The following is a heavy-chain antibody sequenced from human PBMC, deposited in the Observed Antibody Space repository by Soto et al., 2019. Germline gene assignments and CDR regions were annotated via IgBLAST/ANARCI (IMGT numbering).Heavy chain of an antibody. J-gene: IGHJ5*02. CDR1: GGSISSGGYY. V-gene: IGHV4-31*03. Sequence: QVQLQESGPGRVKPSQTLSLTCTVSGGSISSGGYYWSWIRQHPGKGLEWIGYIYYSGSTYYNPSLKSRVTISVDTSKNQFSLKLSSVTAADTAVYYCARDALTRRLVGENWFDPWGQGTLVTVSS. D-gene: IGHD6-19*01. CDR3: ARDALTRRLVGENWFDP. CDR2: IYYSGST.